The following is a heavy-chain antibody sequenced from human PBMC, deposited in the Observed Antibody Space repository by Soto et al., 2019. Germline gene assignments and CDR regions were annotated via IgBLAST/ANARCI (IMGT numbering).Heavy chain of an antibody. Sequence: GGSLRLSCAASGFTFSSYWMSWVRQAPGKGLEWVANIKQDGSEKYYVDSVKGRFTISRDNAKNSLYLQMNSLRAEDTAVYYCARDLRLDSSGWYVDYWGQGTLVTVSS. J-gene: IGHJ4*02. CDR2: IKQDGSEK. D-gene: IGHD6-19*01. CDR1: GFTFSSYW. CDR3: ARDLRLDSSGWYVDY. V-gene: IGHV3-7*03.